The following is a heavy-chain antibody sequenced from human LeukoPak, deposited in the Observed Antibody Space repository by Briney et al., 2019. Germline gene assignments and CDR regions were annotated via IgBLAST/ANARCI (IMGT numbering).Heavy chain of an antibody. V-gene: IGHV3-53*01. D-gene: IGHD6-19*01. Sequence: GSLRLSCAASGSTVNNNYMSWVRQAPGKGLEWVSVIYSDGGTFYSDSVKGRFTISRDYSKNTLYLQMNSLRADDTAVYYCARDSSGPAFWGQGTLVTVSS. CDR1: GSTVNNNY. CDR3: ARDSSGPAF. J-gene: IGHJ4*02. CDR2: IYSDGGT.